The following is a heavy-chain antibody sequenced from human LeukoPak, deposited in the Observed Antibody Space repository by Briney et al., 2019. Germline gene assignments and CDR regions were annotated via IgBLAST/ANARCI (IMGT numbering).Heavy chain of an antibody. V-gene: IGHV4-4*07. CDR1: GGSISSYY. Sequence: PSETLSLTCTVSGGSISSYYWSWIRQPAGKGLEWIGRIYTSGSTNYNPSLKSRVTMSVDTSKNQFSLKLSSVTAADTAVYYCARGYCSSTSCYEGDWGQGTLVTVSS. CDR2: IYTSGST. CDR3: ARGYCSSTSCYEGD. J-gene: IGHJ4*02. D-gene: IGHD2-2*01.